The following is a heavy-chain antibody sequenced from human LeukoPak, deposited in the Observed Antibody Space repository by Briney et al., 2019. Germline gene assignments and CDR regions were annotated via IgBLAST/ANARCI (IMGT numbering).Heavy chain of an antibody. Sequence: PSETLSLTCTVSGGSISTYYWSWIRQPPGKELEWIGYIDYSGATNYNPSLKSRVTMSVDTSKHQFSLKLSSVTAAGTAVYYCARVGSYCFEYWGQGTLVTVSS. CDR2: IDYSGAT. CDR1: GGSISTYY. J-gene: IGHJ4*02. V-gene: IGHV4-59*01. CDR3: ARVGSYCFEY. D-gene: IGHD3-10*01.